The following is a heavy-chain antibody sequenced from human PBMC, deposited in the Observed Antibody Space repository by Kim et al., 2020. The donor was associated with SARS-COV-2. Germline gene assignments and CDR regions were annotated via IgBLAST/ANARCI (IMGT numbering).Heavy chain of an antibody. J-gene: IGHJ6*02. V-gene: IGHV4-34*01. CDR3: ARGGSDSSGWPRGPTKYYYYYYGMDV. Sequence: SETLSLTCAVYGGSFSGYYWSWIRQPPGKGLEWIGEINHSGSTNYNPSLKSRVTISVDTSKNQFSLKLSSVTAADTAVYYCARGGSDSSGWPRGPTKYYYYYYGMDVWGQGTTVTVSS. CDR2: INHSGST. CDR1: GGSFSGYY. D-gene: IGHD6-19*01.